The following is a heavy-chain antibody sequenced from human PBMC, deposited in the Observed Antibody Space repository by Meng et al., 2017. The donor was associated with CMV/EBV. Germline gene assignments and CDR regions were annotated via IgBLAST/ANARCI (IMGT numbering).Heavy chain of an antibody. CDR2: ISSSGSTI. CDR3: VRDKATMVRGVLDY. J-gene: IGHJ4*02. D-gene: IGHD3-10*01. CDR1: GFTFSSYE. Sequence: GGSLRLSCAASGFTFSSYEMNWVRQAPGKGLEWVSYISSSGSTIYYADSVKGRFTISRDNAKNSLYLQMNSLRAEDTAVYYCVRDKATMVRGVLDYWGQGTLVTVSS. V-gene: IGHV3-48*03.